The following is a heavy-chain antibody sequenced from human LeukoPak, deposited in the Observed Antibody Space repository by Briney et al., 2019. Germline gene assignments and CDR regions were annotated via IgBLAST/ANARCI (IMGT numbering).Heavy chain of an antibody. V-gene: IGHV3-73*01. CDR1: GFTFSGSA. CDR2: IRSKANSYAT. D-gene: IGHD3-9*01. Sequence: GGSLKLSCAASGFTFSGSAMHWVRQASGKGLEWVGRIRSKANSYATAYAASVKGRFTISRDDSKNTAYLQMNSLKTEDTAVYYCTTQPDILTGYGNWGQGTLVTVSS. CDR3: TTQPDILTGYGN. J-gene: IGHJ4*02.